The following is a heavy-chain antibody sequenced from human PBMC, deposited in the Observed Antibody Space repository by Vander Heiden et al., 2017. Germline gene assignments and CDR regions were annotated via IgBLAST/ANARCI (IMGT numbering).Heavy chain of an antibody. CDR1: GGSIISNNYC. J-gene: IGHJ4*02. CDR3: ARVPVRGSGWFFDY. D-gene: IGHD6-19*01. Sequence: QVQLQESGPGLVKPSETLSLTCSVSGGSIISNNYCWGWIRQPPGKGLEWIGNIFYSGSTYYNSSLKSRVSISVDTSKNQFSLKVSSVTAADTAVYHCARVPVRGSGWFFDYCGQGTRGTVSS. CDR2: IFYSGST. V-gene: IGHV4-39*02.